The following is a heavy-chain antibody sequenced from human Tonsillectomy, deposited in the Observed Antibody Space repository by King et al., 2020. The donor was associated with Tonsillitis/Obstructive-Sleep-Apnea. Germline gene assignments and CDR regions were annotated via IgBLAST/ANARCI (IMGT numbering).Heavy chain of an antibody. Sequence: VQLQESGPGLMKPSETLSLTCTVSGGSISSYYWSWIRQPPGKGLEWIGYIFYSGSTNYNPSLKSRVTISVDTSKNQFSLKLSSVTAADTAVYYCAGTYSSSWSTFDYWGQGTLVTVSS. D-gene: IGHD6-13*01. J-gene: IGHJ4*02. CDR3: AGTYSSSWSTFDY. CDR2: IFYSGST. V-gene: IGHV4-59*08. CDR1: GGSISSYY.